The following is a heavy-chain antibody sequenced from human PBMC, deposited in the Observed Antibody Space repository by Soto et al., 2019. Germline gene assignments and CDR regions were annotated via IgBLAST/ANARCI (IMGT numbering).Heavy chain of an antibody. V-gene: IGHV3-48*01. D-gene: IGHD2-15*01. CDR3: AGRFDY. CDR1: GFSFSSYS. J-gene: IGHJ4*02. Sequence: GGSLRLSCAASGFSFSSYSMNWVRQAPGKGLEWASYISSSSATIEYADSVRGRFTISRDNAKNSLYLQMNSLRAEDTAVYYCAGRFDYWGQGTLVTVSS. CDR2: ISSSSATI.